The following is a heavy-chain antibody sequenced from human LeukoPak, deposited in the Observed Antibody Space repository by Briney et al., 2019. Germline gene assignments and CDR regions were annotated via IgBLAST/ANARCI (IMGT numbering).Heavy chain of an antibody. Sequence: ASVKVSCKASGYTFTSYGISWVRQAPGQGLEWMGWISAYNGNTNYAQKLQGRVTMTTDTSTSAAYMELRSLRSDDTAVYYCARDPSVVVTAMPFGYWGQGTLVIVSS. D-gene: IGHD2-21*02. CDR1: GYTFTSYG. CDR3: ARDPSVVVTAMPFGY. V-gene: IGHV1-18*01. J-gene: IGHJ4*02. CDR2: ISAYNGNT.